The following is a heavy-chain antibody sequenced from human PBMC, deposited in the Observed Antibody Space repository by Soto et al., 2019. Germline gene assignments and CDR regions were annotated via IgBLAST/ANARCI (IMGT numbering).Heavy chain of an antibody. J-gene: IGHJ3*02. CDR2: IYHSGST. CDR1: SGSISSSNW. D-gene: IGHD2-15*01. Sequence: SETRSLTCAVSSGSISSSNWWSWVRQPPGKGLEWIGEIYHSGSTNYNPSLKSRVTISVDKSKNQFSLKLSSVTAADTAVYYCARMVGGDAFDIWGQGTMVTVSS. CDR3: ARMVGGDAFDI. V-gene: IGHV4-4*02.